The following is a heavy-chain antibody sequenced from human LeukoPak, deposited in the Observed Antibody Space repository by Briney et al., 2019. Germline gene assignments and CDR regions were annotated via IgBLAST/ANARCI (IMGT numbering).Heavy chain of an antibody. V-gene: IGHV5-51*01. Sequence: GESLKISCKGSGYSFTSYWIGWVRQMSGKGLEWMGIIYPGEYDTRYSPSFQGQVTISADKSISTAYLQWSSLKASDTAMYYCARLGGADIVVVPAASPYYFDYWGQGTLVTVSS. D-gene: IGHD2-2*01. CDR3: ARLGGADIVVVPAASPYYFDY. CDR1: GYSFTSYW. CDR2: IYPGEYDT. J-gene: IGHJ4*02.